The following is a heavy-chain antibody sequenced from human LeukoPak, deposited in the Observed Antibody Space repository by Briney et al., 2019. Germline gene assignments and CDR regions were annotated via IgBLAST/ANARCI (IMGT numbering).Heavy chain of an antibody. Sequence: GGSLRLSCAASGFTFSSYGMSWVRQAPGKGLEWVSAISGSGGSTYYADSVKGRFTISRDNSKNTLYLQMNSLRAEDTAVYYCAKDDRWLQFCCWGQGTLVTVSA. V-gene: IGHV3-23*01. D-gene: IGHD5-24*01. CDR1: GFTFSSYG. CDR2: ISGSGGST. CDR3: AKDDRWLQFCC. J-gene: IGHJ4*02.